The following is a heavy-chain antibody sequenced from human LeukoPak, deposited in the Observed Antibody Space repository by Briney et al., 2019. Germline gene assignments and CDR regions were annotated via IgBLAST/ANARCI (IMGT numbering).Heavy chain of an antibody. CDR1: GITLSNYG. D-gene: IGHD4-17*01. CDR3: AKLVTTVTAYYFDY. V-gene: IGHV3-23*01. Sequence: GGSLRLSCAVSGITLSNYGMSWVRQAPGKGLEWVSAISGSGGSTYYADSVKGRFTISRDNSKNTLYLQMNSLRAEDTAVYYCAKLVTTVTAYYFDYWGQGTLVTVSS. CDR2: ISGSGGST. J-gene: IGHJ4*02.